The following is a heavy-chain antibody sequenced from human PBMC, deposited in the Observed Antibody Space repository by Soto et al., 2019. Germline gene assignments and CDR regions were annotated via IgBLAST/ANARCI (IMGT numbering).Heavy chain of an antibody. J-gene: IGHJ4*02. V-gene: IGHV3-48*03. CDR2: ISSSGSTI. CDR3: AREDRVYYDSSGFDY. D-gene: IGHD3-22*01. CDR1: GFTFSSYE. Sequence: GGSLRLSCAASGFTFSSYEMNWVRQAPGKVLEWVSYISSSGSTIYYADSVKGRFTISRDNAKNSLYLQMNSLRAEDTAVYYCAREDRVYYDSSGFDYWGQGXLVTVYS.